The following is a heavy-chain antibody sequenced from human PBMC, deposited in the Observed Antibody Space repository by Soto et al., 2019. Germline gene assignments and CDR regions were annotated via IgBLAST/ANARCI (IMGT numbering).Heavy chain of an antibody. CDR3: AREVIVVVPDESPYGMDV. CDR2: IYPGDSDT. J-gene: IGHJ6*02. D-gene: IGHD2-2*01. CDR1: GYSFTSYW. Sequence: PGESLKISCKGSGYSFTSYWIGWVRQMPGKGLEWMGIIYPGDSDTRYSPSFQGQVTISADKSISTAYLQWSSLKASDTAVYYCAREVIVVVPDESPYGMDVWGQGTTVTVSS. V-gene: IGHV5-51*01.